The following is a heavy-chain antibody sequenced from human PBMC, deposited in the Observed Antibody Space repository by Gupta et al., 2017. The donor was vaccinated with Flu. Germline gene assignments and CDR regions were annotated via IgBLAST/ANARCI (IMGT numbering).Heavy chain of an antibody. V-gene: IGHV3-23*01. CDR1: GFTFSSYA. Sequence: EVQLLESGGGLVQPGGSLRLSCAASGFTFSSYAMSWVRQAPGKGLEWVSAISGSGGNTYYADSVKGRFTISRDNSKNTLYLQMNSLRAEDTAVYYCAKDRGAGTTRLIWGQGTLVTVSS. CDR2: ISGSGGNT. D-gene: IGHD1-7*01. CDR3: AKDRGAGTTRLI. J-gene: IGHJ4*02.